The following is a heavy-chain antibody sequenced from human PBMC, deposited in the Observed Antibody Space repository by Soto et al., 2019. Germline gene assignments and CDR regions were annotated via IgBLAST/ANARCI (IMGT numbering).Heavy chain of an antibody. Sequence: GASVKVSCKASGYTFGSYDINWVRQATGQGPEWMGWMNPSSGNTGYAQKFQGRVTMTRNTSISTAYMELSSLRSEDTAVYYCARDRYCSNTNCYRGGYNWLDPWGQGTLVTVSS. CDR3: ARDRYCSNTNCYRGGYNWLDP. V-gene: IGHV1-8*01. CDR1: GYTFGSYD. CDR2: MNPSSGNT. J-gene: IGHJ5*02. D-gene: IGHD2-2*01.